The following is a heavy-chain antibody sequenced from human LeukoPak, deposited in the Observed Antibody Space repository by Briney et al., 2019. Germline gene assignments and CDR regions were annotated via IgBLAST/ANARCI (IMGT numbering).Heavy chain of an antibody. J-gene: IGHJ4*02. Sequence: GGSLRLSCAASGFTFSSYSMNWVRQAPGKGLEWVSSISSSSSYIYYADSVKGRFTISRDNAKNSLYLQMNSLRAEDTAVYYCAKDLLLMMTFGGVVDYWGQGTLVTVSS. V-gene: IGHV3-21*01. CDR2: ISSSSSYI. CDR1: GFTFSSYS. CDR3: AKDLLLMMTFGGVVDY. D-gene: IGHD3-16*01.